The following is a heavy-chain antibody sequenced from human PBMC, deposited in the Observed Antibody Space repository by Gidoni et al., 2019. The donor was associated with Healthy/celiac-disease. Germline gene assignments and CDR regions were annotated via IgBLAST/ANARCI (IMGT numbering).Heavy chain of an antibody. CDR2: IYYSGST. Sequence: QVQLQESGPGLVKPSETLSLTCTVACGSISSYYWRWIRQPPGKGLEWIGYIYYSGSTNYNPSLKSRVTISVDTSKNQFSLKLSSVTAADTAVYYCARSTIFGVVIPQTYYYYGMDVWGQGTTVTVSS. CDR3: ARSTIFGVVIPQTYYYYGMDV. CDR1: CGSISSYY. V-gene: IGHV4-59*01. D-gene: IGHD3-3*01. J-gene: IGHJ6*02.